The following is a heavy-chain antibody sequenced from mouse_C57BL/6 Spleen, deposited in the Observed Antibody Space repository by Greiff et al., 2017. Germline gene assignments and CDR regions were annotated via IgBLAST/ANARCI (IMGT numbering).Heavy chain of an antibody. V-gene: IGHV1-80*01. Sequence: VQLQESGAELVKPGASVKISCKASGYAFSSYWMNWVKQRPGKGLEWIGQIYPGDGDTNYNGKFKGKATLTADKSSSTAYMQRSSLTSEDSAVYFCARPNWDRYFDVWGTGTTVTVSS. D-gene: IGHD4-1*02. CDR2: IYPGDGDT. CDR3: ARPNWDRYFDV. CDR1: GYAFSSYW. J-gene: IGHJ1*03.